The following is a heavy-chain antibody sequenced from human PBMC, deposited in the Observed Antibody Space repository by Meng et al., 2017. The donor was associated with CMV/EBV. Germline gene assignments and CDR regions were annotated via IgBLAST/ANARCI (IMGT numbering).Heavy chain of an antibody. J-gene: IGHJ4*02. V-gene: IGHV4-4*02. D-gene: IGHD3-22*01. Sequence: QVQLQDSGPGLVNPSVTLSLTCAVSGCSISSSNWWSWVRQPPGKGLEWIGEIYHSGSTNYNPSLKSRVTIPVDKSKNQFSLKLSSVTAADTAVYYCARRSLDYYDSSGFDYWGQGTLVTVSS. CDR1: GCSISSSNW. CDR2: IYHSGST. CDR3: ARRSLDYYDSSGFDY.